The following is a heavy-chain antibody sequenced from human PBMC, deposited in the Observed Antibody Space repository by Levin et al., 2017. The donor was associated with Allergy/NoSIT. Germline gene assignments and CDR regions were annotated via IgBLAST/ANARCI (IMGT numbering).Heavy chain of an antibody. V-gene: IGHV3-49*03. D-gene: IGHD5-18*01. CDR1: GFTFGDYV. J-gene: IGHJ4*02. Sequence: PGGSLRLSCTASGFTFGDYVMSWFRQAPGKGLEWVGFIRSKAYGGTTEYAASVKGRFTISRDDSKSIAYLQMNSLKTEDTAVYYCTRDQSSYGFGEYIDYWGQGTLVTVSS. CDR2: IRSKAYGGTT. CDR3: TRDQSSYGFGEYIDY.